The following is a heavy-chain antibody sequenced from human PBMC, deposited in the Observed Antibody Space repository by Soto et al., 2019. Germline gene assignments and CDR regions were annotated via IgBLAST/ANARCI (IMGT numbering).Heavy chain of an antibody. D-gene: IGHD5-18*01. Sequence: PSETLSLTCAVYGGSFSGYYWSWIRQPPGKGLEWIGEIYYSGSTNYNPSLKSRVTISVDTSKSQFSLKLSSVTAADTAVYYCAKDSGYNYGYFRWFDPWGQGTLVTVSS. CDR1: GGSFSGYY. J-gene: IGHJ5*02. CDR2: IYYSGST. CDR3: AKDSGYNYGYFRWFDP. V-gene: IGHV4-34*11.